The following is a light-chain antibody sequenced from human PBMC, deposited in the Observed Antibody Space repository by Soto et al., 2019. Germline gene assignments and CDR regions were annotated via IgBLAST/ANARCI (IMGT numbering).Light chain of an antibody. J-gene: IGKJ2*01. CDR3: QQYNNQFT. V-gene: IGKV1-5*03. Sequence: DIQMTQSPSTLSASVGDRVIITCRASQNIGDWLAWYQQKPGKAPNLLIYKASTLESGVPSRFSGGGSGTEFTLTISSLQPDDFATYYCQQYNNQFTFGQGTKLEIK. CDR2: KAS. CDR1: QNIGDW.